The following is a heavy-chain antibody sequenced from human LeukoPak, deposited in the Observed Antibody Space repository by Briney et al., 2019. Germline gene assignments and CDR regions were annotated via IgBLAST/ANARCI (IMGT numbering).Heavy chain of an antibody. V-gene: IGHV4-39*07. J-gene: IGHJ4*02. CDR2: IYYSGST. CDR1: GGSISSSSYY. D-gene: IGHD3-22*01. Sequence: PSETLSLTCTVSGGSISSSSYYWGWICQPPGKGLEWIGSIYYSGSTYYNPSLKSRVTISVDTSRNQFSLKLSSVTAADTAVYYCARATRGYYYDSSGPYYFDYWGQGTLVTVSS. CDR3: ARATRGYYYDSSGPYYFDY.